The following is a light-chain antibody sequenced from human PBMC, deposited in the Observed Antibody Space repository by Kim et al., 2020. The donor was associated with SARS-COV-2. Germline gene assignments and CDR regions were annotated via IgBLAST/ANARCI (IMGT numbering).Light chain of an antibody. V-gene: IGLV3-19*01. J-gene: IGLJ2*01. Sequence: VDLGQTVRITCRGDSLRSYYATWYQQKPGQAPIVVIYGKNNRPSGIPDRFSGSSSGNTASLTITGTQAGDEADYYCNSRDSNDNVVFGGGTQLTVL. CDR2: GKN. CDR3: NSRDSNDNVV. CDR1: SLRSYY.